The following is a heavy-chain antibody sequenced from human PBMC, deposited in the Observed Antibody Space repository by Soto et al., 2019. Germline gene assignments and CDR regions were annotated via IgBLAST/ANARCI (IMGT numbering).Heavy chain of an antibody. Sequence: ETLSLTCPVAGDSRSPYYWSWIRQPPGKGLQWIGYIFYSGGTAYNPSLKSRVTISLDMSKKQISLKLSSVTTADTATYFCARLQLVQKVIDYWGQGTLVTVSS. D-gene: IGHD1-1*01. CDR3: ARLQLVQKVIDY. J-gene: IGHJ4*02. V-gene: IGHV4-59*01. CDR1: GDSRSPYY. CDR2: IFYSGGT.